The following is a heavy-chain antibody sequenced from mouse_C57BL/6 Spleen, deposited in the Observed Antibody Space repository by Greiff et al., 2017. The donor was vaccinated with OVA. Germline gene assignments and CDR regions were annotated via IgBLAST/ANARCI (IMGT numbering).Heavy chain of an antibody. Sequence: VQLVESGPGLVQPSQSLSITCTVSGFSFTSYGVHWVRQSPGKGLEWLGVIWSGGSTDYNAAFISRLSISKDNSKSQVFFKMNSLQADDTAIYYCARKNDYEGGYYAMDYWGQGTSVTVSS. CDR1: GFSFTSYG. J-gene: IGHJ4*01. CDR3: ARKNDYEGGYYAMDY. D-gene: IGHD2-4*01. CDR2: IWSGGST. V-gene: IGHV2-2*01.